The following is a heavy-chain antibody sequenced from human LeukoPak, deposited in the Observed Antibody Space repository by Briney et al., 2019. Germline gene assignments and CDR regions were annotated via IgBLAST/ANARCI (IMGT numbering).Heavy chain of an antibody. V-gene: IGHV3-30*03. CDR1: GFTFSSYS. D-gene: IGHD1-26*01. J-gene: IGHJ4*02. CDR3: ARGVSGY. Sequence: GGSLRLSCAASGFTFSSYSMNWVRQAPGKGLEWVAVISYDGSNKYYADSVKGRFTISRDNSKNTLYLQMNSLRAEDTAVYYCARGVSGYWGQGTLVTVSS. CDR2: ISYDGSNK.